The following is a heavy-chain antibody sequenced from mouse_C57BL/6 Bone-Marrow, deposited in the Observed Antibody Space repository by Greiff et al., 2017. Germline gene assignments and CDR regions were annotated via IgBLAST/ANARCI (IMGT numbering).Heavy chain of an antibody. D-gene: IGHD3-3*01. CDR1: GYTFTNYW. Sequence: QVQLQQSGAELVRPGTSVKMSCKASGYTFTNYWIGWAKQRPGHGLEWIGDIYPGGGYTNYNEKFKGKATLTADKSSSTAYMQFSSLPSEDSAIYYCARRGWGYFDVWGTGTTVTVSS. CDR3: ARRGWGYFDV. CDR2: IYPGGGYT. V-gene: IGHV1-63*01. J-gene: IGHJ1*03.